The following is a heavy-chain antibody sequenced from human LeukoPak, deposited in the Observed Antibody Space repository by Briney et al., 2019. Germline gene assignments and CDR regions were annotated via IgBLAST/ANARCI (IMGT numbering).Heavy chain of an antibody. V-gene: IGHV3-30*18. Sequence: GGSLRLSCAASGFTFSSYGMHWVRQAPGKGLEWVAVISYDGSNKYYADSVKGRFTISRDNSKNTLYLQMNSLRAEDTAVYYCAKDRGNYGDCPLCMDVWGQGTTVTVSS. D-gene: IGHD4-17*01. CDR3: AKDRGNYGDCPLCMDV. J-gene: IGHJ6*02. CDR2: ISYDGSNK. CDR1: GFTFSSYG.